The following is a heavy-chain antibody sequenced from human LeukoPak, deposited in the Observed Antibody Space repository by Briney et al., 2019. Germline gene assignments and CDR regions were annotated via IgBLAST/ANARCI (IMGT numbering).Heavy chain of an antibody. CDR3: APDLRGSAWSLDY. J-gene: IGHJ4*02. Sequence: PGRSLRLSCAASGFTFSSYAMSWVRQAPGKGLQWVSSISGSGDSTYYADSVKGRFTISRDNSKNTLYLQMNSLRAEDTAIYYCAPDLRGSAWSLDYWGQGTLVTVSS. CDR2: ISGSGDST. D-gene: IGHD6-19*01. CDR1: GFTFSSYA. V-gene: IGHV3-23*01.